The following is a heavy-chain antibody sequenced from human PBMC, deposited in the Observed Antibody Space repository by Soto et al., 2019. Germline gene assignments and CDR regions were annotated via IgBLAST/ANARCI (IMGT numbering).Heavy chain of an antibody. Sequence: ESGGDLVQPGGSLRLSCAASGFSLTSHAMSWVRQAPGMGLEWVSAISRSGDSTYYGASVKGRFIVARDNSKNMVYLQMKKLRVEDTAVYYCARDTPRHDFWSGDSDSWGQGTLVAVSS. CDR2: ISRSGDST. V-gene: IGHV3-23*01. CDR1: GFSLTSHA. J-gene: IGHJ4*02. D-gene: IGHD3-3*01. CDR3: ARDTPRHDFWSGDSDS.